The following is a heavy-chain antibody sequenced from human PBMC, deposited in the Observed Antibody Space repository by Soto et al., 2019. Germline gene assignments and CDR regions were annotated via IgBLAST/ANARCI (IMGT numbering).Heavy chain of an antibody. J-gene: IGHJ4*02. Sequence: GGSLRLSCAASGFTFDDYGMSWVRQAPGKGLEWVSGVNWNGGSTGYADSVKGRFTISRDNAKNSLYLQMNSLRAEDTALYYCARHRSGSHYREIGNWGQGTLVTVSS. D-gene: IGHD3-10*01. CDR2: VNWNGGST. CDR3: ARHRSGSHYREIGN. V-gene: IGHV3-20*04. CDR1: GFTFDDYG.